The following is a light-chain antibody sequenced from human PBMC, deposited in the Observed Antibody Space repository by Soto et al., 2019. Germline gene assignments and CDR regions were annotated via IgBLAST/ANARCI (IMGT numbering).Light chain of an antibody. J-gene: IGLJ2*01. CDR2: RSD. CDR3: AAWDDSLNGPV. CDR1: RSNIGSNS. V-gene: IGLV1-44*01. Sequence: QLVLTQPPSTSGAPGQRVTISCSGSRSNIGSNSVNWYQQLPGTAPKLLIYRSDQRPSGVPDRFSGSKSGTSGSLAISGLQSDDEADYYCAAWDDSLNGPVFGGGTKLTVL.